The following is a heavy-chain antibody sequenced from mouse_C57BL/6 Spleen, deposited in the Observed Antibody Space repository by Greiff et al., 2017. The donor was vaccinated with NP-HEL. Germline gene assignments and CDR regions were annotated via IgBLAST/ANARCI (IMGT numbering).Heavy chain of an antibody. J-gene: IGHJ1*03. Sequence: QVQLQQSGAELVKPGASVKMSCKASGYTFTTYPIEWMKQNHGKSLEWIGNFHPYNDDTKYNEKFKGKATLTVEKSSSTVYLELSRLTSDDSAVYYCARGSYYDYDGWYFDVWGTGTTVTVSS. V-gene: IGHV1-47*01. CDR2: FHPYNDDT. D-gene: IGHD2-4*01. CDR1: GYTFTTYP. CDR3: ARGSYYDYDGWYFDV.